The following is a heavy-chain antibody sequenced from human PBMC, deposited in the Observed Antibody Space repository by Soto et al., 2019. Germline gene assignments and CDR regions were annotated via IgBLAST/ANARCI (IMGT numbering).Heavy chain of an antibody. D-gene: IGHD4-17*01. Sequence: QVQLVQSGAEVKKPGASVEVSCKASGYTFTTYYIHWVRLAPGQGLEWMGVINPGGVSTKYAQKIEDRVTMTSDTSTSTVYIDLSSLRSEDTAVYFCAREGNGDNVGYGYFDLWCRGTLVTVSP. J-gene: IGHJ2*01. V-gene: IGHV1-46*01. CDR3: AREGNGDNVGYGYFDL. CDR1: GYTFTTYY. CDR2: INPGGVST.